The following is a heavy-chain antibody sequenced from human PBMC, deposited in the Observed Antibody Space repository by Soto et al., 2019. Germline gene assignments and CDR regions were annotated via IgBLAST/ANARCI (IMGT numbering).Heavy chain of an antibody. Sequence: PSETLSLTCTVSGGSISSSSYYWGWIRQPPGKGLEWIGSIYYRGSTYYNPSLKSRVTISVDTSKNQFSLKLSSVTAADTAVYYCARRGLDKGSGPPDYRGQRTLVTVSS. CDR2: IYYRGST. V-gene: IGHV4-39*01. J-gene: IGHJ4*02. CDR1: GGSISSSSYY. D-gene: IGHD2-15*01. CDR3: ARRGLDKGSGPPDY.